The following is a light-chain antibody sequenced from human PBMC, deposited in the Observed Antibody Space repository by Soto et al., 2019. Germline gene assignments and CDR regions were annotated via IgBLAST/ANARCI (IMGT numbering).Light chain of an antibody. V-gene: IGKV1-39*01. Sequence: DIQLTQSPSSLSASVGDRVTITCRASQTISIYLNWYQQKPGKAPKFLIYAASSLQSGVPSRFSGSGSGTDFTLTISSLQPEDFATYYCQQTHNIPLAFGQGTKVDIK. CDR1: QTISIY. CDR3: QQTHNIPLA. J-gene: IGKJ1*01. CDR2: AAS.